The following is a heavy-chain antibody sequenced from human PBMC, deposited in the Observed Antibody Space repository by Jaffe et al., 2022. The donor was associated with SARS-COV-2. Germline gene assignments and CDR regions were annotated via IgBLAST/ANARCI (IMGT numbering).Heavy chain of an antibody. V-gene: IGHV4-34*01. D-gene: IGHD6-13*01. Sequence: QVQLQQWGAGLLKPSETLSLTCAVYGGSFSGYYWSWIRQPPGKGLEWIGEINHSGSTNYNPSLKSRVTISVDTSKNQFSLKLSSVTAADTAVYYCAREVVDSSSWGNTFDYWGQGTLVTVSS. CDR2: INHSGST. CDR1: GGSFSGYY. CDR3: AREVVDSSSWGNTFDY. J-gene: IGHJ4*02.